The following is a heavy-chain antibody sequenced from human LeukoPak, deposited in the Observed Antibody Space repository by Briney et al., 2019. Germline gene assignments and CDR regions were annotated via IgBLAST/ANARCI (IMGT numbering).Heavy chain of an antibody. D-gene: IGHD3-3*01. J-gene: IGHJ6*02. V-gene: IGHV1-18*01. CDR3: ARIGRFLEWLAKDV. Sequence: ASVRVSCKASGGTFSSYAISWVRQAPGQGLEWMGWISAYNGNTNYAQKLQGRVTMTTDTSTSTAYMELRSLRSDDTAVYYCARIGRFLEWLAKDVWGQGTTVTVSS. CDR1: GGTFSSYA. CDR2: ISAYNGNT.